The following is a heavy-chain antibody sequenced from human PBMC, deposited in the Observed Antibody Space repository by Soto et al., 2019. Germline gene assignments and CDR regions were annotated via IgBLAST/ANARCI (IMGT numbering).Heavy chain of an antibody. D-gene: IGHD4-17*01. CDR1: SDSMTSSVW. V-gene: IGHV4-4*02. J-gene: IGHJ4*02. CDR3: ARKASVRFNY. Sequence: PSETLSPTCTVSSDSMTSSVWWTGVRQPTGKGREWIGDVFHTGNSNYNPSLKSRATMAVDKSTNEFSLKVTSVTAADTAINDRARKASVRFNYWGQGALVTVSS. CDR2: VFHTGNS.